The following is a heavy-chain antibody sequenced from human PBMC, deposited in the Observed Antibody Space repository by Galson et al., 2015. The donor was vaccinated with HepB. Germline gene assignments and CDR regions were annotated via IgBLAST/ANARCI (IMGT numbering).Heavy chain of an antibody. V-gene: IGHV1-18*01. D-gene: IGHD3-9*01. CDR2: SSTYDGST. J-gene: IGHJ5*02. Sequence: SVKVSCKASGYTFTSDGISWVRQAPGQGLEWMGWSSTYDGSTHFAQRIQGRVTMTTDTSTRTAYMELRSLRYDDTAVYYCARGHLLTDSVDTWGQGTLVTVSS. CDR3: ARGHLLTDSVDT. CDR1: GYTFTSDG.